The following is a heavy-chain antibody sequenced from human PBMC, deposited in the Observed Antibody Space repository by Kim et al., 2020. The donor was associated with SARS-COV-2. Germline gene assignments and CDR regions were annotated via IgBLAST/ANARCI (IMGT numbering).Heavy chain of an antibody. D-gene: IGHD3-10*01. V-gene: IGHV3-23*01. CDR3: AKDPQRITMVRGVMMGGFDP. Sequence: RFTISRDNSKNTLYLQMNSLRAEDTAVYYCAKDPQRITMVRGVMMGGFDPWGQGTLVTVSS. J-gene: IGHJ5*02.